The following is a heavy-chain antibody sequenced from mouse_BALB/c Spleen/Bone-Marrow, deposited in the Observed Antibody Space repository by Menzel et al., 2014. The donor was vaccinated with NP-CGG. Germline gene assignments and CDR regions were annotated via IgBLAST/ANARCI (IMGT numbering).Heavy chain of an antibody. CDR3: ARSGKVRNAMDY. CDR1: GYTFTDHA. V-gene: IGHV1S137*01. CDR2: ISGYYGDA. J-gene: IGHJ4*01. D-gene: IGHD2-14*01. Sequence: VQLVESGAKLVRPGVSVKISCKGSGYTFTDHAIHWVKRSHAKSLEWIGVISGYYGDAIYNQKFKGKATMTVDKPSSTAYMELARLTSEDSAIYYCARSGKVRNAMDYWGQGTSVTISS.